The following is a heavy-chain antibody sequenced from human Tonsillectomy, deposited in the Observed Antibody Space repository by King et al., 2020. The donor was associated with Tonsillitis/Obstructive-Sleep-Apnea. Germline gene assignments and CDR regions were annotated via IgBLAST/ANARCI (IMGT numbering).Heavy chain of an antibody. V-gene: IGHV4-31*03. Sequence: VQLQESGPGLVNPSQTLSLTCTVSGGSISSGGYYWSWIRQHPGKGLEWIGYVFYSGSTYTNSSLKSRVTISLDTSRNQFSLKLSSVTAADTAVYYCAREGLRAFDIWGQGTMVTVSS. CDR1: GGSISSGGYY. J-gene: IGHJ3*02. CDR3: AREGLRAFDI. D-gene: IGHD5-12*01. CDR2: VFYSGST.